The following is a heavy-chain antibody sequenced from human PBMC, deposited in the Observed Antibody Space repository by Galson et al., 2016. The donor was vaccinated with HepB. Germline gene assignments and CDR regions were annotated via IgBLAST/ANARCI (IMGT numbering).Heavy chain of an antibody. CDR2: INHSANT. CDR3: ARGGRPRI. J-gene: IGHJ3*02. D-gene: IGHD3-10*01. Sequence: ETLSLTCAVYGGSFSDSYWSWIRQPPGKGLEWIGEINHSANTNYNPSLKSRVTISVDTSKNQFSLKLSSVTAADTAVYYCARGGRPRIWGQGTMVTVSS. CDR1: GGSFSDSY. V-gene: IGHV4-34*01.